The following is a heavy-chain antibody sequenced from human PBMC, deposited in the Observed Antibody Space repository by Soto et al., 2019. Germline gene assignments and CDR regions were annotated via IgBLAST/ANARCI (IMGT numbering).Heavy chain of an antibody. CDR1: GDTFSSCG. D-gene: IGHD2-2*01. Sequence: GAPVEVSWKASGDTFSSCGLTSARQAPGQPLEWLGWISLYSDGTNYAQKFQGRVSMTTDTSTTTAYMELRSLRSDDTAVYYCARVIPGAEACSGPRGQGTLVTGSP. V-gene: IGHV1-18*01. CDR2: ISLYSDGT. CDR3: ARVIPGAEACSGP. J-gene: IGHJ5*02.